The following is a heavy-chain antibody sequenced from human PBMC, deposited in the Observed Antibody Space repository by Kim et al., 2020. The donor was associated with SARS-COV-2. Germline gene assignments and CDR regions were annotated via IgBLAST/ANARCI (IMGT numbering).Heavy chain of an antibody. J-gene: IGHJ5*02. V-gene: IGHV1-3*01. CDR2: INAGNGNT. Sequence: ASVKVSCKASGYTFTSYAMHWVRQAPGQRLEWMGWINAGNGNTKYSQKFQGRVTITRDTSASTAYMELSSLRSEDTAVYYCARDHDCIAADALCVGGSWFDPWGQGTLVTVSS. CDR3: ARDHDCIAADALCVGGSWFDP. CDR1: GYTFTSYA. D-gene: IGHD6-13*01.